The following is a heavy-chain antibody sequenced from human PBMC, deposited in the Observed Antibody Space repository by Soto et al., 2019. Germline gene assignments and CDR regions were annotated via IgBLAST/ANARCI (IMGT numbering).Heavy chain of an antibody. J-gene: IGHJ4*02. CDR3: ATSYDSSGYDY. CDR2: LSGSGIST. CDR1: GFTFSSYA. Sequence: GGSLRLSCAASGFTFSSYAMSWVRQAPGKGLEWVSALSGSGISTYYADTVKGRFTISRDNSRNTLYLQMNSLRAEDTAVYYCATSYDSSGYDYWGQGTLVTVSS. D-gene: IGHD3-22*01. V-gene: IGHV3-23*01.